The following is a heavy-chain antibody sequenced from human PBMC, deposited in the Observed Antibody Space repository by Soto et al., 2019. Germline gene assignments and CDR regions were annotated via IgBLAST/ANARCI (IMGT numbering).Heavy chain of an antibody. CDR2: SRNRANSYTT. Sequence: EVQLVESGEDLVQPGGSLRLSCAASGFSISDYFVDWVRQAPGKGLEWVGRSRNRANSYTTEYAASVKGRFTISRXDXQNSVYLQMNSLKTEDTAVYYCTRDARYNDVSYSATWGQGTLVTVSS. V-gene: IGHV3-72*01. CDR1: GFSISDYF. CDR3: TRDARYNDVSYSAT. D-gene: IGHD1-20*01. J-gene: IGHJ5*02.